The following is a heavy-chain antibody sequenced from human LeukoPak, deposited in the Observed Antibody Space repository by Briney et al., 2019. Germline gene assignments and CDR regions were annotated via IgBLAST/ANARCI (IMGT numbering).Heavy chain of an antibody. V-gene: IGHV5-51*01. CDR3: ARRFRGYSYGFDY. D-gene: IGHD5-18*01. J-gene: IGHJ4*02. Sequence: GESLKISCQGSGSSFTSYWIGWVRQLPGKGLEWMGIIYPGDSDTRYSPSFQGQVTISADKSISTAYLQWSSLKASDTAMYYCARRFRGYSYGFDYWGQGTLVTVSS. CDR1: GSSFTSYW. CDR2: IYPGDSDT.